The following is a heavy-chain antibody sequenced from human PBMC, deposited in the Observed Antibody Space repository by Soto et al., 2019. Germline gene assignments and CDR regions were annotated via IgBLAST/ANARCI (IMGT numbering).Heavy chain of an antibody. CDR2: ISGSGDNT. J-gene: IGHJ4*02. CDR1: GFTFSSYD. CDR3: TKDDRVRELVPHFDY. Sequence: GGSLRLSCATSGFTFSSYDLSWVRQAPGKGLEWVSAISGSGDNTYYADSVMGRFTVSRDNSKNTLFLQMNSLRAEDTAIYYCTKDDRVRELVPHFDYWGQGTLVTVSS. V-gene: IGHV3-23*01. D-gene: IGHD3-10*01.